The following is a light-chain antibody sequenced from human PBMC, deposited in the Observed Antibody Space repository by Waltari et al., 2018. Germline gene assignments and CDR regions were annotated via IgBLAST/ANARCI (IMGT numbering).Light chain of an antibody. J-gene: IGKJ4*01. CDR1: QSISSGY. CDR3: QQYGDSPTT. V-gene: IGKV3-20*01. Sequence: ETVLTQSPGTLSLSPGERATLSCRASQSISSGYLAWYQQKPGQAPRLLIYGASSRATGIPDRFIGSGSGTDFILTISRLEAEDFAVYYCQQYGDSPTTFGGGTKVEIK. CDR2: GAS.